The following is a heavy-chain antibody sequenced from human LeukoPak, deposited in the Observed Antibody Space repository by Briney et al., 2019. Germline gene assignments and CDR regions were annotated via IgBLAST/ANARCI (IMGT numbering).Heavy chain of an antibody. D-gene: IGHD3-10*01. J-gene: IGHJ2*01. Sequence: ASVKLFCKASGYTFTGYYMHWVRQARGQGLEWMGWINPNSGGTNYAEEFQGRVTMTRGTSISTAYMELSRLRSDDTAVYYCARGITMVRGVIITFAWYFDLWGRGTLVTVSS. CDR3: ARGITMVRGVIITFAWYFDL. V-gene: IGHV1-2*02. CDR2: INPNSGGT. CDR1: GYTFTGYY.